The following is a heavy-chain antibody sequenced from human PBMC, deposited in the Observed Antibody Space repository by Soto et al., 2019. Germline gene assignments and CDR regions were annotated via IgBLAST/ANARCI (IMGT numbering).Heavy chain of an antibody. J-gene: IGHJ4*02. CDR2: INPSGGGA. Sequence: QVQLVQSGAEVKRPGASVKVSCQASGYTFRDYYIHWVRQAPGQGLEWMGMINPSGGGAWHTRSFQGRLTMTKDTSTSTVYMELSSLRSEDTALYYCARDSCGGDWPLGYWGQGTLVTVSS. D-gene: IGHD2-21*02. CDR1: GYTFRDYY. CDR3: ARDSCGGDWPLGY. V-gene: IGHV1-46*01.